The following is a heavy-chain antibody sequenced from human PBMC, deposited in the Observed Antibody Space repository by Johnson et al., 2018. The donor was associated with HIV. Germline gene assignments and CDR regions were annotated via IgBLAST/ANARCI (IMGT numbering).Heavy chain of an antibody. V-gene: IGHV3-30-3*01. CDR2: ISDEGSKK. D-gene: IGHD1-26*01. CDR3: AKDRGYSGSNRDAFDI. CDR1: GFNFSSYD. Sequence: QVQLVESGGGVVQPGRSLRLSCVVSGFNFSSYDIDWVRQAPGKGLEWLAAISDEGSKKFYADSGQGRFTMSRDSSKDTLYVQMNSLRGEDTAVYYCAKDRGYSGSNRDAFDIWGQGTMVTVSS. J-gene: IGHJ3*02.